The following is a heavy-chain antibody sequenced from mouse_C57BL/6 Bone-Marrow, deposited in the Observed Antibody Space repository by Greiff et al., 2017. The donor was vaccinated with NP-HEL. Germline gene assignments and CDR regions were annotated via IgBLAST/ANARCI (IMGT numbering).Heavy chain of an antibody. V-gene: IGHV5-9-1*02. Sequence: EVKLQESGEGLVKPGGSLKLSCAASGFTFSSYAMSWVRQTPEKRLEWVAYISSGGDYIYYADTVKDRFTISRDNARNTLYLQMSSLKSEDTAMYYCTRVGSYYFDYWGQGTTLTVSS. CDR1: GFTFSSYA. CDR2: ISSGGDYI. CDR3: TRVGSYYFDY. J-gene: IGHJ2*01. D-gene: IGHD1-1*01.